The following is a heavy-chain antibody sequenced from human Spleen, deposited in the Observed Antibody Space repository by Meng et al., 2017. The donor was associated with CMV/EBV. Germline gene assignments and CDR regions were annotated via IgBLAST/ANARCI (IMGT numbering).Heavy chain of an antibody. J-gene: IGHJ4*02. CDR3: ARGPSVTVGGVIIWPLED. Sequence: TFSSSFLMWVRQATGQGLEWMGGITPAFETADYAQKYRDRVTITTDESATTAYMEMSGLGAEDTAVYFCARGPSVTVGGVIIWPLEDWGQGTLVTVSS. CDR1: TFSSSF. CDR2: ITPAFETA. V-gene: IGHV1-69*05. D-gene: IGHD3-16*02.